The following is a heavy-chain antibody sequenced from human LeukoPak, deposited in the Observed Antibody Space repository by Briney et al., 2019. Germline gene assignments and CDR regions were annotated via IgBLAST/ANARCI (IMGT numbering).Heavy chain of an antibody. V-gene: IGHV4-34*01. Sequence: SETLSLTCTVSGGSFSGYYWNWIRQSPGKGLEWIGEINHSGSAHYNPSLKSRVTISVDTSQKQFSLRLTSVTAADTAVYYCARGRYLTTSGGAAAGFLDYWGQGSLVTVSS. CDR2: INHSGSA. CDR1: GGSFSGYY. CDR3: ARGRYLTTSGGAAAGFLDY. J-gene: IGHJ4*02. D-gene: IGHD6-13*01.